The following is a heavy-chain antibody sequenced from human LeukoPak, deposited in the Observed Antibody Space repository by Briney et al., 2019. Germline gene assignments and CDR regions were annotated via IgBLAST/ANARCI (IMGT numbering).Heavy chain of an antibody. Sequence: PGGSLRLSCAASGFTFSSYAMHWVRQAPGKGLEWVAVISYDVSNKYYADSVKGRFTISRDNSKNTLYLQMNSLRAEDTAVYYCGRVHCSGGSCYGGYYYYYGMDVWGQGTTVTVSS. CDR3: GRVHCSGGSCYGGYYYYYGMDV. CDR2: ISYDVSNK. D-gene: IGHD2-15*01. CDR1: GFTFSSYA. J-gene: IGHJ6*02. V-gene: IGHV3-30-3*01.